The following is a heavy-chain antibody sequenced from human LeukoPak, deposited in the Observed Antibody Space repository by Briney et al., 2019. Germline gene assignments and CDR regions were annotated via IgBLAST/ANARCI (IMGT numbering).Heavy chain of an antibody. Sequence: ATVKVSYKVSGDRYSSYAITWVRQAPGQGLEWLGRVIPIFGTANYPQKFQGRLTITADIFSSTVYIEMTNLTSDDTAVYFCAKQGAFRQDYYMDVWGNGTTVSVS. CDR3: AKQGAFRQDYYMDV. V-gene: IGHV1-69*06. J-gene: IGHJ6*03. CDR1: GDRYSSYA. CDR2: VIPIFGTA. D-gene: IGHD3-3*02.